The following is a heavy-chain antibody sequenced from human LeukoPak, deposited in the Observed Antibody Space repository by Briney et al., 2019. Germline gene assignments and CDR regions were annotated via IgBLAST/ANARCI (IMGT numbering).Heavy chain of an antibody. CDR1: GFTVSSNY. V-gene: IGHV3-53*01. D-gene: IGHD1-26*01. J-gene: IGHJ5*02. Sequence: PGGSLRLSCAASGFTVSSNYMSWVRQAPGKGLEWVSVIYSGGSTYYADSVKGRFTISRDNSKNTLYLQMNSLRAEDTAVYYCARENSGSYWRPGWFDPWGQGTLVTVSS. CDR3: ARENSGSYWRPGWFDP. CDR2: IYSGGST.